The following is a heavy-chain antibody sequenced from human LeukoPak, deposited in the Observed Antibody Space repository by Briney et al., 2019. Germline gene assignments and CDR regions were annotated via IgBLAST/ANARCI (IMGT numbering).Heavy chain of an antibody. Sequence: PGGSLRLSCAASGFTFSSYGMHWVRQAPGKGLEWVAVISYDGSNKYYADSVKGRFTISRDNSKNTLYLQMNSLRAEDTAVYYCAKDPLRFLEWADWYYFDYWGQGTLVTVSS. V-gene: IGHV3-30*18. CDR2: ISYDGSNK. CDR1: GFTFSSYG. CDR3: AKDPLRFLEWADWYYFDY. D-gene: IGHD3-3*01. J-gene: IGHJ4*02.